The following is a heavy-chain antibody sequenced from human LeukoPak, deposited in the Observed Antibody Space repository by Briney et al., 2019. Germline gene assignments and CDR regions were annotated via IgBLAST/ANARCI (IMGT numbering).Heavy chain of an antibody. CDR2: INPSGGST. Sequence: ASVKVPCKASGYTFTSYYMHWVRQAPGQGLEWMGIINPSGGSTSYAQKFQGRVTMTRDTSTSTVYMELSSLRSEDTAVYYCARLGYYDFWSGYDDAFDIWGQGTMVTVSS. V-gene: IGHV1-46*01. CDR1: GYTFTSYY. J-gene: IGHJ3*02. CDR3: ARLGYYDFWSGYDDAFDI. D-gene: IGHD3-3*01.